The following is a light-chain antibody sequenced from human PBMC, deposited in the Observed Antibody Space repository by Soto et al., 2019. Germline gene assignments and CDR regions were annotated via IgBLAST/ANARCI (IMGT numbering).Light chain of an antibody. V-gene: IGLV2-14*01. CDR3: SSYSSANTVI. J-gene: IGLJ2*01. Sequence: QSALTQPASVSASPGQSITISCTGNSSDIGGYIYVSWYQHHPGKAPRLMIYEVSSRPSGVSNRFSGSKSGNTASLTISGLQAEDEAQYYCSSYSSANTVIFGGGTKLTVL. CDR1: SSDIGGYIY. CDR2: EVS.